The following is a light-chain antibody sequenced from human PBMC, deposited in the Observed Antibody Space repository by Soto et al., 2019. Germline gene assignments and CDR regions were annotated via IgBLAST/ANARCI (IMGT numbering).Light chain of an antibody. V-gene: IGLV2-14*01. J-gene: IGLJ3*02. CDR3: SSYTTSSTWV. Sequence: QSALTQPASVSGSPGQSITISCTGTSSDVGGHNYVSWFQQHPGKAPKLMIYDVSNRPSGVSNRFSGSKSGNTASLIISGLQAEDEAYYYCSSYTTSSTWVFGGGTKLTVL. CDR1: SSDVGGHNY. CDR2: DVS.